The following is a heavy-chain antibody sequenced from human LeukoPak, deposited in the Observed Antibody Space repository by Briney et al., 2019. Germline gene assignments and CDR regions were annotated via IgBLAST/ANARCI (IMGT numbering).Heavy chain of an antibody. J-gene: IGHJ4*02. CDR1: GGSISSYY. CDR3: ARGPYYYDSSGYYYSYFDY. Sequence: PSETLSLTCTVSGGSISSYYWSWIRQPPGKGLEWIGYIYYTGSTNYNPSLKSRVTISPDTSKNQFSLKLGSVTAADTAVYYCARGPYYYDSSGYYYSYFDYWGQGTLVTVSS. CDR2: IYYTGST. V-gene: IGHV4-59*01. D-gene: IGHD3-22*01.